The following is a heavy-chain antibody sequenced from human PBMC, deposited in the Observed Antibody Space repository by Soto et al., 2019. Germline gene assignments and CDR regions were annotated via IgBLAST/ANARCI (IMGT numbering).Heavy chain of an antibody. Sequence: PSETLSLTCAVSGGSISSGGYSWSWIRQPPGKGLEWIGYIYYSGSTYYNPSLKSRITISVDTSKNQFSLKLSSVTAADTAVYYCARAEVGATLDYWGQGTLVTVSS. D-gene: IGHD1-26*01. CDR1: GGSISSGGYS. V-gene: IGHV4-30-4*01. J-gene: IGHJ4*02. CDR2: IYYSGST. CDR3: ARAEVGATLDY.